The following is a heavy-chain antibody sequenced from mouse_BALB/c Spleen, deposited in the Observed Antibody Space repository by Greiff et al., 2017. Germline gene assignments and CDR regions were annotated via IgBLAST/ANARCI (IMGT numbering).Heavy chain of an antibody. D-gene: IGHD2-2*01. J-gene: IGHJ4*01. CDR2: IDPANGNT. CDR1: GFNIKDTY. CDR3: ARLDYGYDAYAMDY. V-gene: IGHV14-3*02. Sequence: EAQLQQSGAELVKPGASVKLSCTASGFNIKDTYMHWVKQRPEQGLEWIGRIDPANGNTKYDPKFQGKATITADTSSNTAYLQLSSLTSEDTAVYYCARLDYGYDAYAMDYWGQGTSVTVSS.